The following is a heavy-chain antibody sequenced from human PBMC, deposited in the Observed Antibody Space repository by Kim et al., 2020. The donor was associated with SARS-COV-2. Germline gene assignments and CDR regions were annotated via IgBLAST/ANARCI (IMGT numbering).Heavy chain of an antibody. CDR3: AKDLGGFSANDY. CDR2: IGGDERT. V-gene: IGHV3-23*01. D-gene: IGHD3-16*01. Sequence: GGSLRLSCAASGFSFTNNAMNWVRHAPGKGLEWVTGIGGDERTYYTDSVNGRFTISRDNSQSTLYLQMNSLRVDDTAIYYCAKDLGGFSANDYWGQGTL. J-gene: IGHJ4*02. CDR1: GFSFTNNA.